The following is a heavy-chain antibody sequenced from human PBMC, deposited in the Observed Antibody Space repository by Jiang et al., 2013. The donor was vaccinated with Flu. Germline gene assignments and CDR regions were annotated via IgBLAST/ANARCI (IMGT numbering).Heavy chain of an antibody. Sequence: SGAEVKKPGASVKVSCKASGYTFTGYYMHWVRQAPGQGLEWIGWINPNSGGTNYAQKFQGWVTMTRDTSISTAYMELSRLRSDDTAVYYCARSYCSSTSCYGYFDYWGQGTLVTVSS. CDR3: ARSYCSSTSCYGYFDY. J-gene: IGHJ4*02. CDR1: GYTFTGYY. CDR2: INPNSGGT. V-gene: IGHV1-2*04. D-gene: IGHD2-2*01.